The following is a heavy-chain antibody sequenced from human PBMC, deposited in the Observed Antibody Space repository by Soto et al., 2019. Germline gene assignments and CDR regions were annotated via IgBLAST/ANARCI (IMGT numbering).Heavy chain of an antibody. CDR1: GFPFISYW. CDR3: ARGPLGGYYGMDV. D-gene: IGHD3-16*01. CDR2: IKQDGSEK. V-gene: IGHV3-7*03. Sequence: HPGGSLRLSCAAAGFPFISYWMSWVRPDPGKGLAWVANIKQDGSEKYYVDSVKGRFTISRDNAKNSLYLQMNSLRAEDTAVYYCARGPLGGYYGMDVWGQGTTVTVSS. J-gene: IGHJ6*02.